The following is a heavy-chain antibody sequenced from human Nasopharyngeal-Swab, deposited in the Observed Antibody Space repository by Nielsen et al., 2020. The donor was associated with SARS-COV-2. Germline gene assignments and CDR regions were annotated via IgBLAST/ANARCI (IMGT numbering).Heavy chain of an antibody. D-gene: IGHD2-15*01. J-gene: IGHJ6*03. CDR2: ISYDGSNK. Sequence: WIRQPPGKGLEWVAVISYDGSNKYYADSVKGRSTISRDNSKNTLYLQMNSLRAEDTAVYYCASTDNYYYYYMDVWGKGTTVTVSS. CDR3: ASTDNYYYYYMDV. V-gene: IGHV3-30-3*01.